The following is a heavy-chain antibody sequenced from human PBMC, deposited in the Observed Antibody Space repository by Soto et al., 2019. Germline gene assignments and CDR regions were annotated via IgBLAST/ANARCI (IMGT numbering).Heavy chain of an antibody. V-gene: IGHV3-30*18. D-gene: IGHD3-22*01. CDR3: AKEFFDSSGFYPSLDALDI. CDR2: ISNDGGDK. J-gene: IGHJ3*02. CDR1: GFTLGTYG. Sequence: QVQLAESGGGVVQPGRSLTITCAASGFTLGTYGMHWVRQAPGKGLEWVAVISNDGGDKYYSDSVMGRCTISRDNSKNTLCLQMNSLRAEDTAVYFCAKEFFDSSGFYPSLDALDIWGQGTVVTVSS.